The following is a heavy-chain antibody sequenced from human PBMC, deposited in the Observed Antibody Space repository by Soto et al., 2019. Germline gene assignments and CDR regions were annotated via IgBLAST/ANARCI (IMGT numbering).Heavy chain of an antibody. CDR3: ARQRTSVVTQAYFDV. J-gene: IGHJ4*02. CDR1: GGSISGSYYY. V-gene: IGHV4-39*01. D-gene: IGHD2-21*02. CDR2: VFYTGFT. Sequence: SETLSLTCAVSGGSISGSYYYWGWLRQSPGKGPEWIGSVFYTGFTSYNPSLRSRVSMSIDTSKDQFSLKLKSVTAADTALYFCARQRTSVVTQAYFDVWGPGSLVTVSS.